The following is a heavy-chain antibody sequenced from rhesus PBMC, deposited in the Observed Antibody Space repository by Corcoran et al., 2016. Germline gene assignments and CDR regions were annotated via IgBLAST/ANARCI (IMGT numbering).Heavy chain of an antibody. V-gene: IGHV3S5*01. J-gene: IGHJ4*01. Sequence: EVQLVESGGGLVQPGGSLRLSCAASGFTLSSYGMSWVRQAPGKGLGWVSYMCNVGGCTYSAASVKGRFTISRDNSKNTLSLQMNGLRAEDTAVYYCAKEGGNWGQGVLVTVSS. CDR2: MCNVGGCT. CDR1: GFTLSSYG. CDR3: AKEGGN.